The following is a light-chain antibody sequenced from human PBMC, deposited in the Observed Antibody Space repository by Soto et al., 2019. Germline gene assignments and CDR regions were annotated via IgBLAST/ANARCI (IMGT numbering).Light chain of an antibody. Sequence: EIVWTQSPGTLSLSPGERATLSCRASQSVSNNYLAWYQQKPGQAPRLLIYGASNRATGIPDRFSGSGSGTDFTLTITRLGPEDFALYYCQQYGSSPITFGQGTRLEIK. V-gene: IGKV3-20*01. J-gene: IGKJ5*01. CDR2: GAS. CDR3: QQYGSSPIT. CDR1: QSVSNNY.